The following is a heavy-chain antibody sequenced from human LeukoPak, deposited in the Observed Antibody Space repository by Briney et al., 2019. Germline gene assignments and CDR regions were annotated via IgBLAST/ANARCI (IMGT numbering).Heavy chain of an antibody. Sequence: ASVKVSCKASGYTFTGYYMHWVRQAPGQGLEWMGGIIPIFGTANYAQKFQGRVTITADESTSTAYMELSSLRSEDTAVYYCARASYYYYYYMDVWGKGTTVTVSS. CDR3: ARASYYYYYYMDV. CDR1: GYTFTGYY. J-gene: IGHJ6*03. CDR2: IIPIFGTA. V-gene: IGHV1-69*13.